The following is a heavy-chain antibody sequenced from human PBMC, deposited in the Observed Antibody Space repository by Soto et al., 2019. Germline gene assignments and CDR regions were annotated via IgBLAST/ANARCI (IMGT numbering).Heavy chain of an antibody. CDR1: GYTFTSYY. CDR2: INPSGGST. CDR3: ARDELGIAAAGTIEDY. V-gene: IGHV1-46*03. D-gene: IGHD6-13*01. J-gene: IGHJ4*02. Sequence: QVQLVQSGAEVKKPGASVKVSCKASGYTFTSYYMHWVRQAPGQGLEWMGIINPSGGSTSYAQKFKGRVTMTRDTSTSTVYMELSSLRSEDTAVYYCARDELGIAAAGTIEDYWGQGTLVTVSS.